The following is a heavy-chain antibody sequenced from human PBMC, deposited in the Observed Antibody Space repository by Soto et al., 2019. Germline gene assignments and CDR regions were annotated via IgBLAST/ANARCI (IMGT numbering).Heavy chain of an antibody. CDR2: IYYSGST. V-gene: IGHV4-39*01. CDR1: GGSISSSSYY. D-gene: IGHD2-2*01. J-gene: IGHJ5*02. Sequence: SETLSLTCTVSGGSISSSSYYWGWIRQPPGKGLEWIGSIYYSGSTYYNPSLKSRVTISVDTSKNQFSLKLSSVTAADTAVYYCAGSYCSSTSCYDVTNWFDPWGQGTLVTVSS. CDR3: AGSYCSSTSCYDVTNWFDP.